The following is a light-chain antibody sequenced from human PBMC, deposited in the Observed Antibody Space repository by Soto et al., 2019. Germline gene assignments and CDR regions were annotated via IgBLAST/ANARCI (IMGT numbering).Light chain of an antibody. V-gene: IGLV2-14*01. CDR2: EVS. CDR1: GSDVGGYNY. Sequence: QSALTQPASVSGSFGQSITISCTGTGSDVGGYNYVSWYQQQPGKAPKVMIYEVSLRPSGVSSRFSGSKSGNTASLSISGLQAEDEAEYYCSSYRSTNTVVFGGGTKVTVL. CDR3: SSYRSTNTVV. J-gene: IGLJ3*02.